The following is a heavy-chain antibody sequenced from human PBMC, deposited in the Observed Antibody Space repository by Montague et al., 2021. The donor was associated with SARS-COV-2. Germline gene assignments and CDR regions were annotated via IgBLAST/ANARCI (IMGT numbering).Heavy chain of an antibody. V-gene: IGHV4-39*01. CDR3: ARFPTSYYYDSKAAPATPDAFDI. CDR2: IYYSGST. J-gene: IGHJ3*02. CDR1: GGSISSSSYY. D-gene: IGHD3-22*01. Sequence: SETLSLTCTVSGGSISSSSYYWIRIRQPPGMGLEWIGSIYYSGSTYYNLTLKSPVTISADTSKNQFSLKLSSATAADTAVYYRARFPTSYYYDSKAAPATPDAFDIWGQGTMVTVSS.